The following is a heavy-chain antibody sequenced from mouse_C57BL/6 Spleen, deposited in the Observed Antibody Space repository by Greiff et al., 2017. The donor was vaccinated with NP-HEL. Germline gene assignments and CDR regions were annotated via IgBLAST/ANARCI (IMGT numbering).Heavy chain of an antibody. D-gene: IGHD2-4*01. Sequence: QVQLQQSGPELVKPGASVKISCKASGYAFSSSWMNWVKQRPGKGLEWIGRIYPGDGDTNYNGKFKGKATLTADKSSSTAYMQLSSLTSEDSAVYFCARRGDYDYDVSWFAYWGQGTLVTVSA. V-gene: IGHV1-82*01. J-gene: IGHJ3*01. CDR2: IYPGDGDT. CDR1: GYAFSSSW. CDR3: ARRGDYDYDVSWFAY.